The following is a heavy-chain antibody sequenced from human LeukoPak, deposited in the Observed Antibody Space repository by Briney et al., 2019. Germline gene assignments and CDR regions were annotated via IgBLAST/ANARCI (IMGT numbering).Heavy chain of an antibody. Sequence: GGSLRLSCAASGFTFSSYGMHWVRQAPGKGLEWVAFIRYDGSNKYYADSVKGRFTISRDNAKNTLYLQMNSLRADDTAVYYCAMKAVPRPRLYDAFDFWGQGTVVTVSS. J-gene: IGHJ3*01. CDR2: IRYDGSNK. CDR3: AMKAVPRPRLYDAFDF. V-gene: IGHV3-30*02. D-gene: IGHD2-2*02. CDR1: GFTFSSYG.